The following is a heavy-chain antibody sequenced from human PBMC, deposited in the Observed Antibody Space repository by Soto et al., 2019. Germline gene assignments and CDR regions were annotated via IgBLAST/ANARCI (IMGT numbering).Heavy chain of an antibody. CDR1: GFSFSTYA. D-gene: IGHD2-15*01. CDR3: TKFLAPDGLYPFVF. J-gene: IGHJ4*02. CDR2: ITGNKGLI. V-gene: IGHV3-23*01. Sequence: PGGSLRLSCAASGFSFSTYAMNWVRQAPGGGLEWVAVITGNKGLIKYADSVKGRFTISRDNSQNVLYLQMSSLRAEDTAMYYCTKFLAPDGLYPFVFWGQGTLVTVPS.